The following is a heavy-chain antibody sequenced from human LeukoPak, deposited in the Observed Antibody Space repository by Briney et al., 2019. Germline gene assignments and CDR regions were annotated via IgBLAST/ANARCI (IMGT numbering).Heavy chain of an antibody. CDR3: ARHGRMVIMSKFSTGIDQ. J-gene: IGHJ4*02. CDR2: IYYTGMT. CDR1: DGSTSTYF. D-gene: IGHD2-8*01. V-gene: IGHV4-59*08. Sequence: PSETLSLTCTVPDGSTSTYFWSWIRQPPGKGLEWIGYIYYTGMTNSNPSLKSRVTISMDTSKNQFSLNLRSVTAADTAIYYCARHGRMVIMSKFSTGIDQWGQGTLVTVSS.